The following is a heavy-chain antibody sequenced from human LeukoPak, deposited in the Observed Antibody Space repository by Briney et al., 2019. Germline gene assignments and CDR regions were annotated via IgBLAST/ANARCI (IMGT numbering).Heavy chain of an antibody. Sequence: GGSLRLSCAASGFNFDIYWMSWVRQAPGKGLEWVANIKQDGSDNYHVDSVRGRFTISRDNAKNTLYLQMNSLRAEDTAVYYCARAYSYVRDLDYWGQGTLVIVSS. CDR2: IKQDGSDN. CDR3: ARAYSYVRDLDY. V-gene: IGHV3-7*04. D-gene: IGHD3-10*02. J-gene: IGHJ4*02. CDR1: GFNFDIYW.